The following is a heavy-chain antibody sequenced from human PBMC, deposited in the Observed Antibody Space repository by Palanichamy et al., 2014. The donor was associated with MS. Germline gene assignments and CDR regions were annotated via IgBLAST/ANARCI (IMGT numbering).Heavy chain of an antibody. J-gene: IGHJ4*02. CDR3: ATETFYRLDY. CDR1: GFSFSDYW. D-gene: IGHD3-3*02. Sequence: EVQLVESGGGLVQPGGSLRLTCAASGFSFSDYWMSWVRQAPGKGLEWVAKIEEDGSAIYYVDSVKGRFTISRDNAKNSLYLQMNSLRAEDTAVYYCATETFYRLDYWGQGTLVTVSS. CDR2: IEEDGSAI. V-gene: IGHV3-7*03.